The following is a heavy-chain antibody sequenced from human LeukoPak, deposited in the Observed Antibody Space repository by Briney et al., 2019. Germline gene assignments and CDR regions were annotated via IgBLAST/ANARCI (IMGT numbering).Heavy chain of an antibody. D-gene: IGHD5-12*01. Sequence: GASVKVSCKASGGTFSSYAISWVRQAPGQRLEWMGRIIPILGIANYAQKFQGRVTITADKSTSTAYMELSSLRSEDTAVYYCARDRGYSGPNPWPFYSSGLDYWGQGTLVTVSS. CDR2: IIPILGIA. J-gene: IGHJ4*02. CDR3: ARDRGYSGPNPWPFYSSGLDY. CDR1: GGTFSSYA. V-gene: IGHV1-69*04.